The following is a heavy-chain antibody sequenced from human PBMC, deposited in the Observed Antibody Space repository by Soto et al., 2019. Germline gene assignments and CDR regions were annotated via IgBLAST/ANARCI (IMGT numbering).Heavy chain of an antibody. CDR1: GGSISSYY. J-gene: IGHJ5*02. CDR2: IYYSGST. V-gene: IGHV4-59*01. CDR3: ARGLNWFRFDP. Sequence: SETLSLTCTVSGGSISSYYWSWIRQPPGKGLEWIGYIYYSGSTNYNPSLKSRVTVSVDTSKNQFSLKLSSVTAADTAVYYCARGLNWFRFDPWGQGTLVTVS. D-gene: IGHD3-3*01.